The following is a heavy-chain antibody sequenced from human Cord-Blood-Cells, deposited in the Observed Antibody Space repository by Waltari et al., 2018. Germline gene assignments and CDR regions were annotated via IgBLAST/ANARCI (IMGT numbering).Heavy chain of an antibody. CDR1: GFTFSSYS. Sequence: EVQLVESGGGLVQPGGSLRLSCAASGFTFSSYSMKWVRQAPGKGLEWGSYISSSSSTIYYADSVKGRFTISRDNAKNSLYLQMNSLRDEDTAVYYCAREPELLSLGWGQGTLVTVSS. D-gene: IGHD1-26*01. CDR3: AREPELLSLG. V-gene: IGHV3-48*02. J-gene: IGHJ4*02. CDR2: ISSSSSTI.